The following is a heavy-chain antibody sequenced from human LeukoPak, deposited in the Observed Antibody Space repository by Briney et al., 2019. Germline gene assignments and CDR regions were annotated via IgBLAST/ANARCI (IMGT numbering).Heavy chain of an antibody. CDR1: GLTFSNAW. CDR3: TTPSGSFLEYFRH. CDR2: IKSKTDGGTT. Sequence: PEGSLRLSCAASGLTFSNAWMSWVRQAPGKGLEWVGRIKSKTDGGTTDYAAPVKGRFTISRDDSKNTLYLQIDSLKPEDTAVYYCTTPSGSFLEYFRHWGQGTLITVSS. V-gene: IGHV3-15*01. J-gene: IGHJ1*01. D-gene: IGHD1-26*01.